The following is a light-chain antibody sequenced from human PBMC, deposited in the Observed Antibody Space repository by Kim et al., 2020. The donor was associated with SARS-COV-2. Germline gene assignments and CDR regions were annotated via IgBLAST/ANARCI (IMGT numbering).Light chain of an antibody. Sequence: GRTLNPASASSTEAVSSGYYPNWLPQKPGQEPSALSYSPRNKRAWAPARCSGSLPGGKAALTLSGVQPEDEAEYYCRLYYGGAPVFGGGTQLTVL. CDR2: SPR. V-gene: IGLV7-43*01. CDR1: TEAVSSGYY. J-gene: IGLJ3*02. CDR3: RLYYGGAPV.